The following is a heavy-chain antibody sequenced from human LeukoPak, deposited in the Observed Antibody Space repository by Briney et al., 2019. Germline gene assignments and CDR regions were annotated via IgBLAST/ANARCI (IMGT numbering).Heavy chain of an antibody. D-gene: IGHD5-12*01. V-gene: IGHV4-4*07. J-gene: IGHJ6*02. CDR1: GGSISSYY. CDR3: ARLIVATIAYYYGMDV. Sequence: SETLSLTCTVSGGSISSYYWSWIRQPAGKGLEWIGRIYTSGSTNYNPSLKSRVTISVDTSKNQFSLKLSSVTAADTAVYYCARLIVATIAYYYGMDVWGQGTTVTVSS. CDR2: IYTSGST.